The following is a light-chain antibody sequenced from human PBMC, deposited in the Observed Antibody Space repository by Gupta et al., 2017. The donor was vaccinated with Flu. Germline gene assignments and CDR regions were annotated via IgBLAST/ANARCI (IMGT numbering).Light chain of an antibody. V-gene: IGLV1-44*01. J-gene: IGLJ3*02. CDR3: ATWDDSRNAWV. CDR1: RSNIGSNA. Sequence: QSVLTQPPSASGTPGQRVTVSCSGSRSNIGSNAVNWYRQLPGTAPKLLIYTNDHRPSGVPDRFSGSKSGTSASLAISGLQSEDEADYYCATWDDSRNAWVFGGGTKLTVL. CDR2: TND.